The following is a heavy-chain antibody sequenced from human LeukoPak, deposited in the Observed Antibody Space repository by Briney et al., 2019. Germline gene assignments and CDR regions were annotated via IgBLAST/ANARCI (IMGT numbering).Heavy chain of an antibody. D-gene: IGHD3-9*01. CDR3: ARVSRGSNKYYDILTGYYIGAFDI. V-gene: IGHV1-8*01. CDR1: GYTLTSYD. J-gene: IGHJ3*02. Sequence: ASVKVSCKASGYTLTSYDINWVRQATGQGLEWMGWMNPNSGNTGYAQEFQGRVTMTRNTSISTAYMELSSLRSEDTAVYYCARVSRGSNKYYDILTGYYIGAFDIWGQGTMVTVSS. CDR2: MNPNSGNT.